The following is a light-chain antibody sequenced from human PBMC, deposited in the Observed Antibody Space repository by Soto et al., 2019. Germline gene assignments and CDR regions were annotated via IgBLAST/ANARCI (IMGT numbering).Light chain of an antibody. CDR1: QSISSW. J-gene: IGKJ2*01. Sequence: DIQMTQSPSTLSASVGDRVTITCRASQSISSWLAWYQQKPGKAPNLLIYKASSLESGVPSRFSGSESGTEFTLTISSLQPDDFATYYCQQYNSYPIFGQGTKLEIK. V-gene: IGKV1-5*03. CDR3: QQYNSYPI. CDR2: KAS.